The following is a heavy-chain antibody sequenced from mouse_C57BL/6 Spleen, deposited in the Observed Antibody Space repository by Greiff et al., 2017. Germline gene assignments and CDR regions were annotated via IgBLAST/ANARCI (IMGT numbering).Heavy chain of an antibody. V-gene: IGHV1-54*01. CDR2: INPGSGGT. Sequence: QVQLQQSGAELVRPGASVKVSCKASGYAFTNYLMEWVKQRPGQGLEWIGMINPGSGGTNYNEKFKGKATLTADKSSSTAYMQLSSLTSEDSAFYFCGRGDSNYGYWGQGTLVTVSA. J-gene: IGHJ3*01. CDR1: GYAFTNYL. CDR3: GRGDSNYGY. D-gene: IGHD2-5*01.